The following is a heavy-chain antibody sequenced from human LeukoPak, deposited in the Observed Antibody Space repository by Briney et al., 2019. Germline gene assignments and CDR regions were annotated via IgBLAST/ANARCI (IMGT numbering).Heavy chain of an antibody. CDR2: MNPNSGNT. V-gene: IGHV1-8*01. D-gene: IGHD2-2*01. CDR3: ARELAPYCSSTSCSQSDAFDI. Sequence: ASVKVSCKASGYTFTSYDINWVRQATGQGLEWMGWMNPNSGNTGYAQKLQGRVTMTTDTSTSTAYMELRSLRSDDTAVYYCARELAPYCSSTSCSQSDAFDIWGQGTMVTVSS. J-gene: IGHJ3*02. CDR1: GYTFTSYD.